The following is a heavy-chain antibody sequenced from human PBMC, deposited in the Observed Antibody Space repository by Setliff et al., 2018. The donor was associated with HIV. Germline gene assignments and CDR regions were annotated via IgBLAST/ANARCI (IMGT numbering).Heavy chain of an antibody. J-gene: IGHJ4*02. CDR2: IYTSGSS. CDR1: GGAISSYY. D-gene: IGHD3-22*01. Sequence: SETLSLTCTVSGGAISSYYWGWIRQSAGRGLEWIGRIYTSGSSKNNPSFESRVTMSLDTSKNQFSLQLRSVTVADTAVYYCAKAAGYYDSSGYLDSWGQGTLVTVSS. CDR3: AKAAGYYDSSGYLDS. V-gene: IGHV4-4*07.